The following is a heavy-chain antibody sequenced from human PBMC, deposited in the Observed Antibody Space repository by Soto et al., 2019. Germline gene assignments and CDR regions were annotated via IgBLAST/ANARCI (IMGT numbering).Heavy chain of an antibody. Sequence: PSETLSLTCAVSGGSISSGGYSWSWIRQPPGKGLEWIGYIYHSGSTYYNPSLKSRVTISIDTSKNQFSLQLSSVTAADTAIYYCARDATLRHWGHGTLVTVSS. D-gene: IGHD2-15*01. V-gene: IGHV4-30-2*01. CDR1: GGSISSGGYS. CDR3: ARDATLRH. J-gene: IGHJ4*01. CDR2: IYHSGST.